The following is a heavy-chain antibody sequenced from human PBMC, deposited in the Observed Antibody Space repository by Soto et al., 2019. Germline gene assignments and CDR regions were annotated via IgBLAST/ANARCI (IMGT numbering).Heavy chain of an antibody. V-gene: IGHV3-33*01. J-gene: IGHJ3*01. CDR1: GFNFRIYG. CDR2: T. CDR3: ARDLHPSSFSDGGRHLDALDL. D-gene: IGHD6-25*01. Sequence: GGSLRLSCAASGFNFRIYGLHWVRQAPGKGLEWVTVTYEDSVKGRFTISRDNSKNTLYLQMNSLTVEDTAVYYCARDLHPSSFSDGGRHLDALDLCGQGTRVTVSS.